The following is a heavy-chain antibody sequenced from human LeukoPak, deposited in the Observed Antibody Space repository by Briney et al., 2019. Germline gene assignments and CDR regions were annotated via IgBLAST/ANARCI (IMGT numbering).Heavy chain of an antibody. CDR3: ARDSRFIAAAAVGAFDI. J-gene: IGHJ3*02. Sequence: ASVKVSCKASGYTFTSYGISWVRQAPGQGLEWMGWISAYNGNTNYAQKLQGRVTMTTDTSTSTAYMELRSLRSDDTAVYYCARDSRFIAAAAVGAFDIWGQGTMVTVSS. V-gene: IGHV1-18*01. D-gene: IGHD6-13*01. CDR1: GYTFTSYG. CDR2: ISAYNGNT.